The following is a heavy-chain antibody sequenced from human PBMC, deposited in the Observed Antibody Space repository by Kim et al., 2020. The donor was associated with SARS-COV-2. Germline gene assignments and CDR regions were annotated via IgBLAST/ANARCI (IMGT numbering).Heavy chain of an antibody. Sequence: ASVKVSCKASGYTFTGYYMHWVRQAPGQGLEWMGWINPNSGGTNYAQKFQGWVTMTRDTAISTAYMELSRLRSDDTAGYYCARDQDRYGYFDYWGQGTLVTVSS. D-gene: IGHD2-15*01. CDR3: ARDQDRYGYFDY. CDR1: GYTFTGYY. J-gene: IGHJ4*02. V-gene: IGHV1-2*04. CDR2: INPNSGGT.